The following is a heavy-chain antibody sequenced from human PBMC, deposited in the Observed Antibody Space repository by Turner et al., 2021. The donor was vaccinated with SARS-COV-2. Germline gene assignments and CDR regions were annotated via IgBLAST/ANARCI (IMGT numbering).Heavy chain of an antibody. CDR2: INPNSGGT. CDR3: ARSRYTYGSYYYYGMDV. CDR1: GYTFTGYY. D-gene: IGHD5-18*01. V-gene: IGHV1-2*02. Sequence: QVQLVQSGAEVAKPRASVKVPCMASGYTFTGYYMHWVRQAPGQGLEWMGWINPNSGGTNYAQKFQGRVTMTWDTSISTAYMELSRLRSDDTAVYYCARSRYTYGSYYYYGMDVWGQGTTVTVSS. J-gene: IGHJ6*02.